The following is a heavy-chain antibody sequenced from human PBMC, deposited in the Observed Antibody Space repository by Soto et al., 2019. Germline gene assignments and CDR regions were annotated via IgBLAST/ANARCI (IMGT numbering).Heavy chain of an antibody. J-gene: IGHJ6*02. Sequence: QAPEKGLEWVSALSDSGVSPYYADSVKGRFTISRDNSKNTLYLQMDSLRVEDTALYYCAKMTSDSYGRNYGMDVWGQGTTVTVSS. D-gene: IGHD5-18*01. CDR2: LSDSGVSP. V-gene: IGHV3-23*01. CDR3: AKMTSDSYGRNYGMDV.